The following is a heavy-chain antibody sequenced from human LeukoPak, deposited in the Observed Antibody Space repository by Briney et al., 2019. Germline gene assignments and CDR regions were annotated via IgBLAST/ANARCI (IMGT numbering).Heavy chain of an antibody. Sequence: GGSLRLSCAASGFTFSSYEMNWVRQAPGKGLEWVSYISSSGSTIYYADSVKGRFTISRDNAKNSLYLQMNSLRAEDTAVYYCVSLKSPLQLYYYGMDVWGQGTTVTVSS. D-gene: IGHD1-1*01. J-gene: IGHJ6*02. V-gene: IGHV3-48*03. CDR2: ISSSGSTI. CDR3: VSLKSPLQLYYYGMDV. CDR1: GFTFSSYE.